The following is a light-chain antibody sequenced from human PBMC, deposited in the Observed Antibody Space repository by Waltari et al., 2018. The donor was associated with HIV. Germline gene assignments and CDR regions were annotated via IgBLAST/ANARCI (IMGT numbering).Light chain of an antibody. V-gene: IGLV1-40*01. Sequence: QSVLTQPPSVSGAPGQRVTISCTGSSSNIGAGYDVHWYQQLPGTAPKLLIYGNSNRPSGVPDRFSGSKSDTSASLAITGRQAEDEADYYCQSYDSSLTAVVFGGGTKLTVL. CDR2: GNS. CDR3: QSYDSSLTAVV. CDR1: SSNIGAGYD. J-gene: IGLJ2*01.